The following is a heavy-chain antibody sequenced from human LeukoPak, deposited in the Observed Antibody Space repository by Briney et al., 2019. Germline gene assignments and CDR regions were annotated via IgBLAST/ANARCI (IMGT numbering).Heavy chain of an antibody. Sequence: GGSLRLSCAASGFTFSSYGMHWVRQAPGKGLEWVAVISYDGSNKYYADSVKGRFTISRDNSKSTLYLQMNSLRAEDTAVYYCAKGERPPDYWGQGTLVTVSS. CDR2: ISYDGSNK. J-gene: IGHJ4*02. V-gene: IGHV3-30*18. D-gene: IGHD1-1*01. CDR3: AKGERPPDY. CDR1: GFTFSSYG.